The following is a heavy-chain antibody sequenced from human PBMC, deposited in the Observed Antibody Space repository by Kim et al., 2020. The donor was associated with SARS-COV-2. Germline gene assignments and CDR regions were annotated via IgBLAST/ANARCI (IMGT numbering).Heavy chain of an antibody. J-gene: IGHJ3*02. CDR3: SAGVGSTGWYDGAFNI. CDR2: IKRKIDGATT. Sequence: GGSLRLSCAASGFTFSNAWMNWVRQAPGKGLEKGLEWVGRIKRKIDGATTDYAAPVKGRFTISRDDSKNTLYLQMNSLNTDDTAVYYCSAGVGSTGWYDGAFNIWGQGTMVTVFS. D-gene: IGHD6-19*01. V-gene: IGHV3-15*01. CDR1: GFTFSNAW.